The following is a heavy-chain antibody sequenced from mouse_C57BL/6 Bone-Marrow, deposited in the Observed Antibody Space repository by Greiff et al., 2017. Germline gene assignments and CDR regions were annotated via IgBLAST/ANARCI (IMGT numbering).Heavy chain of an antibody. J-gene: IGHJ1*03. D-gene: IGHD4-1*01. CDR2: IYPSDSET. CDR3: ARPKLGQDWYCDV. V-gene: IGHV1-61*01. Sequence: QVQLQQPGAELVRPGSSVKLSCKASGYTFTSYWMDWVKQRPGQGLEWIGNIYPSDSETHYNQKFKDKATLTVDKASSTAYMQLSSLTSEDSAVYYCARPKLGQDWYCDVWGTGTTVTVSS. CDR1: GYTFTSYW.